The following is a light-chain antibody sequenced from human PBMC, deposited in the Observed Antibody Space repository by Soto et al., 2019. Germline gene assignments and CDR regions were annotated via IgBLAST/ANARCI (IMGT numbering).Light chain of an antibody. CDR1: QSITSNY. J-gene: IGKJ1*01. CDR3: QQYGSSPPPWT. Sequence: EIVLTQSPGVLSLSPGEGATLSCRASQSITSNYLAWYQQKPGQAPRLLIYGASNRAIGIPDRFSGNGYGTDFTLIISSLEPEDFAVYYCQQYGSSPPPWTFGQGTKVELQ. V-gene: IGKV3-20*01. CDR2: GAS.